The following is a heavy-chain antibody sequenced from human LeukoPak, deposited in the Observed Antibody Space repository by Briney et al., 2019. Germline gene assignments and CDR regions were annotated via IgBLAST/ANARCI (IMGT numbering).Heavy chain of an antibody. D-gene: IGHD2-2*01. J-gene: IGHJ4*02. V-gene: IGHV4-39*07. CDR3: ARDRAHCGGTSCPSHNFDL. Sequence: SGTLSLTCTVSGGSISRSNYYWGWIRQPPGKGLEWIGSIYYSGSTYYNPSLKSRVTISVDTSKNQFSLTLSSVTAADTAVYYCARDRAHCGGTSCPSHNFDLWGQGTLVTVSS. CDR1: GGSISRSNYY. CDR2: IYYSGST.